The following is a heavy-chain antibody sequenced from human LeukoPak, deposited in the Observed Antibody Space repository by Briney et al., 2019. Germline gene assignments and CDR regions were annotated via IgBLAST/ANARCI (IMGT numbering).Heavy chain of an antibody. J-gene: IGHJ4*02. CDR2: ISSSSTI. D-gene: IGHD5-12*01. V-gene: IGHV3-48*01. CDR3: ARDPYSGYDLQAFDY. Sequence: GGSLRLSCAAPGFTFSSYSMNWARQAPGKGLEWVSYISSSSTIYYADSVKGRFTISRYNAKNSLYLQMNSLRAEDTAVYYCARDPYSGYDLQAFDYWGQGTLVTVSS. CDR1: GFTFSSYS.